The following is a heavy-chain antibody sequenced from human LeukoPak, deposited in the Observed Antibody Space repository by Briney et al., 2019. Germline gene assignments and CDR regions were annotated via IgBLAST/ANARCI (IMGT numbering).Heavy chain of an antibody. D-gene: IGHD6-13*01. CDR2: IYYSGST. CDR1: GGSISSYY. Sequence: PSETLSLTCTVSGGSISSYYWSWIRQPPGKGLEWIGYIYYSGSTNYNPSLKSRVTISVDTSKNQFSLKLSSVTAADTAVYYCVPISRGQVAFDYWGQGTLVTVSS. CDR3: VPISRGQVAFDY. J-gene: IGHJ4*02. V-gene: IGHV4-59*01.